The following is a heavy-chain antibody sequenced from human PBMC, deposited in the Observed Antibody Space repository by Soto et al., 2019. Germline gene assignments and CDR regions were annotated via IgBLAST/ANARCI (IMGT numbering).Heavy chain of an antibody. V-gene: IGHV1-18*01. CDR3: ARFSTSCMDV. Sequence: GASVKVSFKASGYTFTSYGISWVLQAPGQGLEWMGWISDYNGNTNYAQKLQGRVTMTTDTSTSTAYMELRSLRSDDTAVYYCARFSTSCMDVWGKGTTVTVSS. CDR2: ISDYNGNT. D-gene: IGHD2-2*01. CDR1: GYTFTSYG. J-gene: IGHJ6*03.